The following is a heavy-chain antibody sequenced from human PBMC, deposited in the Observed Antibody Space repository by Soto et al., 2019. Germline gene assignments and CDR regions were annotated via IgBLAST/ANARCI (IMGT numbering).Heavy chain of an antibody. CDR3: AREVGFCSGGSCYTFDY. CDR1: GFTFSSYG. Sequence: QVQLVESGGGVVQPGRSLRLSCAASGFTFSSYGMYWVRQAPGKGLEWVAVIWYDGSNKYYADSVKGRFTISRDNSKNTLYLQMNSLRAEDTAVYYCAREVGFCSGGSCYTFDYWGQGTLVTVSS. D-gene: IGHD2-15*01. V-gene: IGHV3-33*01. CDR2: IWYDGSNK. J-gene: IGHJ4*02.